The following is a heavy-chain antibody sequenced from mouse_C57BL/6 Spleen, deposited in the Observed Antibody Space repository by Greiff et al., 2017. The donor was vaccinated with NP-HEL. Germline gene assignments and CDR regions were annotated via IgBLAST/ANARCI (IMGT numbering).Heavy chain of an antibody. Sequence: VQLQQSGAELVRPGASVKLSCTASGFNIKDYYMHWVKQRPEQGLEWIGRIDPEDGDTEYAPKFQGKATMTADTSSNTAYLQLSSLTSEDTAVYYCTPLYNGNYGGPNVDYWGQGTTLTVSS. V-gene: IGHV14-1*01. J-gene: IGHJ2*01. CDR3: TPLYNGNYGGPNVDY. CDR1: GFNIKDYY. CDR2: IDPEDGDT. D-gene: IGHD2-1*01.